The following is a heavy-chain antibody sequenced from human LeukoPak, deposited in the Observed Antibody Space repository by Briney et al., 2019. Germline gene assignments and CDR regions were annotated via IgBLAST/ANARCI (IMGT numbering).Heavy chain of an antibody. Sequence: SETLSLTCAVSGGSISSPNWWSWVRQPPGKGLEWIGEIYHSGMTNYKTSLKSRVTISVDESKNQFSLKLSSVTAADTAVYYCARVYYSNSYDYWYFDLWGRGTLVTVSS. CDR3: ARVYYSNSYDYWYFDL. V-gene: IGHV4-4*02. J-gene: IGHJ2*01. CDR1: GGSISSPNW. D-gene: IGHD6-13*01. CDR2: IYHSGMT.